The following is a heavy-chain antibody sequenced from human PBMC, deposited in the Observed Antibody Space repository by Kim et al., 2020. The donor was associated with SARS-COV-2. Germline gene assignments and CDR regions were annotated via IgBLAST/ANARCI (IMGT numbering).Heavy chain of an antibody. CDR3: ARPTFKGHAFDI. CDR2: IYYSGST. V-gene: IGHV4-39*01. J-gene: IGHJ3*02. Sequence: SETLSLTCTVSGGSISSSSYYWGWIRQPPGKGREWIGSIYYSGSTYYNPSLKSRVTISVDTSKNQFSLKLSSVTAADTAVYYCARPTFKGHAFDIWGQGTMVTVSS. CDR1: GGSISSSSYY.